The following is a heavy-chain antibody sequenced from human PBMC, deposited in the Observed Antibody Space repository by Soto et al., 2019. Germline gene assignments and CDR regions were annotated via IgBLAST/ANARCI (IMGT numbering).Heavy chain of an antibody. Sequence: GASVKVSCKVSGYTLTELSMHWVRQAPGKGPEWMGGFDPEDGETIYAQKFQGRVTMTEGTSTNTAYMELSSLRSEDTAVYYCATDYYNWFDPWGQGTLVTVSS. CDR3: ATDYYNWFDP. D-gene: IGHD1-26*01. V-gene: IGHV1-24*01. J-gene: IGHJ5*02. CDR2: FDPEDGET. CDR1: GYTLTELS.